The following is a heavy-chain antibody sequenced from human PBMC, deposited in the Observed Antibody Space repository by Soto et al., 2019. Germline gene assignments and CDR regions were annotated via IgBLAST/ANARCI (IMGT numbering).Heavy chain of an antibody. CDR2: INHSGST. Sequence: PSETLSLTCAVYGGSFSGYYWSWIRQPPGKGLEWIGEINHSGSTNYNPSLKSRVTISVDTSKNQFSLKLSSATAADTAVYYCARRKLGYCSSTSCYTPRYYYGMDVWGQGTTVTVSS. CDR1: GGSFSGYY. J-gene: IGHJ6*02. V-gene: IGHV4-34*01. D-gene: IGHD2-2*02. CDR3: ARRKLGYCSSTSCYTPRYYYGMDV.